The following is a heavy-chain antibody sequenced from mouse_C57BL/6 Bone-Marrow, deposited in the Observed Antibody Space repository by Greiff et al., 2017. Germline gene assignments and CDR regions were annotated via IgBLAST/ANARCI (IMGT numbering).Heavy chain of an antibody. J-gene: IGHJ2*01. D-gene: IGHD1-1*01. CDR2: IDPENGDT. V-gene: IGHV14-4*01. Sequence: EVQLQQSGAELVRPGASVKLSCTASGFNIKDDYMHWVKQRPEQGLEWIGWIDPENGDTESASEFQGKATITADTSSNTAYLQLSSLKSEDTAVYYCTTGYYGSSYGYWGQGTTLTVSS. CDR3: TTGYYGSSYGY. CDR1: GFNIKDDY.